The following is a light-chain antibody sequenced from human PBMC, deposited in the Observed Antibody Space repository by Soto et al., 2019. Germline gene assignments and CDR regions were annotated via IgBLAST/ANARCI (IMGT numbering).Light chain of an antibody. CDR3: QQYFSWPYS. V-gene: IGKV3-15*01. J-gene: IGKJ2*01. CDR2: AAS. CDR1: QSVSAS. Sequence: EIVMTQSPAALSVSPGERVILSCRASQSVSASLAWFQQRPGQAPRLLIFAASTTASVIPSRFSGSGYGTEFTLTISSLQSEDFAVYFCQQYFSWPYSFGQGTKLQIK.